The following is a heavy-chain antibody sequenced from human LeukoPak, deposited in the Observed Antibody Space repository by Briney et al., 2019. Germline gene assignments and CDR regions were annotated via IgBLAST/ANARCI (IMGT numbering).Heavy chain of an antibody. CDR1: GGSISSGDYY. Sequence: SETLSLTCTVSGGSISSGDYYWSWVRRPPGKGLEWIGYIHYSGSTYYNPSLKSRVTISVDTSKNQFSLKLSSVTAADTAVYYCARVEASPQTTDDTFDIWGQGTVVTVSS. D-gene: IGHD1-1*01. CDR3: ARVEASPQTTDDTFDI. CDR2: IHYSGST. V-gene: IGHV4-30-4*01. J-gene: IGHJ3*02.